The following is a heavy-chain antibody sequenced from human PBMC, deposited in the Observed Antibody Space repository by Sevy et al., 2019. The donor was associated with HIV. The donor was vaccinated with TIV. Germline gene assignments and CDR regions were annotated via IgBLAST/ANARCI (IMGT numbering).Heavy chain of an antibody. J-gene: IGHJ6*02. V-gene: IGHV3-30*02. CDR2: IRFDGSMK. CDR1: GFRFSDYG. CDR3: AKGHYDYRTGYYGYYGMDV. Sequence: GGSLRLSCAASGFRFSDYGMHWVRQAPGKGLEWVSLIRFDGSMKYIADSVKGRFTISRDKVKDTLYLQMNSLRPEDTAVYYCAKGHYDYRTGYYGYYGMDVWGQGTTVTVSS. D-gene: IGHD3-3*01.